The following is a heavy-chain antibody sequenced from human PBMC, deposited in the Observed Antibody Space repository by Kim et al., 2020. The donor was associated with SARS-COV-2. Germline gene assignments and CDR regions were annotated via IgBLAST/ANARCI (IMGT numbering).Heavy chain of an antibody. Sequence: GGSLRLSCAASGFTFDDYAMHWVRQAPGKGLEWVSLISGDGGSTYYADSVKGRFTISRDNSKNSLYLQMNSLRTEDTALYYCAKDISGVEMATITGPWFDPWGQGTLVTVSS. CDR1: GFTFDDYA. D-gene: IGHD5-12*01. CDR3: AKDISGVEMATITGPWFDP. J-gene: IGHJ5*02. CDR2: ISGDGGST. V-gene: IGHV3-43*02.